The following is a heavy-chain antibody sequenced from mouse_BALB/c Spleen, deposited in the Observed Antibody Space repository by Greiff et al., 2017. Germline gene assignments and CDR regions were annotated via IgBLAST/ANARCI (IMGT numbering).Heavy chain of an antibody. Sequence: EVKLVESGGGLVKPGGSLKLSCAASGFTFSSYAMSWVRQTPEKRLEWVASISSGGSTYYPDSVKVRFTISRDNARNILYLRMSSLRSEDTAMYYCARGGGYSWYFDVWGAGTTVTVSS. D-gene: IGHD2-3*01. V-gene: IGHV5-6-5*01. CDR1: GFTFSSYA. CDR2: ISSGGST. CDR3: ARGGGYSWYFDV. J-gene: IGHJ1*01.